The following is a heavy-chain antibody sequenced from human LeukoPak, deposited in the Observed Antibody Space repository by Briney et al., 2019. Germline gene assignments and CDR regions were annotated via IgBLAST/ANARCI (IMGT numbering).Heavy chain of an antibody. D-gene: IGHD3-22*01. Sequence: GGSLRLSCAASGFTFSTYWMTWVRQAPGKGLEWVANIKEDGGEKYDVDSVKGRFTISRDNAKNTLNLQMNSLRAEDTAVYYCARDLGQYYDTSDNWFDPWGQGTLVTVSS. CDR1: GFTFSTYW. J-gene: IGHJ5*02. CDR3: ARDLGQYYDTSDNWFDP. V-gene: IGHV3-7*01. CDR2: IKEDGGEK.